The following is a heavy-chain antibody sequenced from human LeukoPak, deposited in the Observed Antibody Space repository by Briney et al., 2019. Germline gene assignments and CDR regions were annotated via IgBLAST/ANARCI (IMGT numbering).Heavy chain of an antibody. CDR1: GFTFSSYA. D-gene: IGHD6-13*01. V-gene: IGHV3-30*01. Sequence: PGRSLRLSCAASGFTFSSYAMHWGRQAPGKGLEWVSVISYDGSNKYYADSVKGRFTISRDNSKNTLYLQMNSLRAEDTAVYYCASSYSSSWNYYYYYMDVWGKGTTVT. CDR3: ASSYSSSWNYYYYYMDV. CDR2: ISYDGSNK. J-gene: IGHJ6*03.